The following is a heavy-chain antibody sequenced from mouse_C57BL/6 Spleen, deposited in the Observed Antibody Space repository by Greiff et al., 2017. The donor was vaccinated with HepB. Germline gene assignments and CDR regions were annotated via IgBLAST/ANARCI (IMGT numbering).Heavy chain of an antibody. J-gene: IGHJ1*03. V-gene: IGHV5-17*01. D-gene: IGHD1-1*01. CDR1: GFTFSDYG. CDR3: ASNGSSPYWYCDV. CDR2: ISSGSSTI. Sequence: EVQGVESGGGLVKPGGSLKLSCAASGFTFSDYGMHWVRQAPEKGLEWVAYISSGSSTIYYADTVKGRFTISRDNAKNTLFLQMTRLRSEDTAMYYDASNGSSPYWYCDVWGTGTTVTVSS.